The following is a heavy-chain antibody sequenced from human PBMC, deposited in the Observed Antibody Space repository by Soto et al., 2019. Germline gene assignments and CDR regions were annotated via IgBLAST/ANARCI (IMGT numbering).Heavy chain of an antibody. V-gene: IGHV1-3*01. CDR2: INAGNGNT. CDR3: ARDKYYYDSSGYYYASYFDY. CDR1: GYTFSHYA. Sequence: EASVKVSCKASGYTFSHYAMHWVRQAPGQRLEWMGWINAGNGNTKYSQKFQGRVTITRDTSASTAYMELSSLRSEDTAVYYCARDKYYYDSSGYYYASYFDYWGQGTLVTVSS. J-gene: IGHJ4*02. D-gene: IGHD3-22*01.